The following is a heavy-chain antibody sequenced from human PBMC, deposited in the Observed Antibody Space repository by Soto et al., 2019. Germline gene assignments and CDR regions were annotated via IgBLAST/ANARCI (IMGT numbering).Heavy chain of an antibody. D-gene: IGHD2-2*01. CDR1: GFTFNNYA. CDR2: ISYDGNNK. V-gene: IGHV3-30-3*01. CDR3: ARGTSSLSSFDY. J-gene: IGHJ4*02. Sequence: GGSLRLSCAASGFTFNNYAMHWVRQAPGKGLEWVAVISYDGNNKYYADSVKGRSTISRDNSKNTLYLQMNSLRAEDTAVYYCARGTSSLSSFDYCGKGTLVTIS.